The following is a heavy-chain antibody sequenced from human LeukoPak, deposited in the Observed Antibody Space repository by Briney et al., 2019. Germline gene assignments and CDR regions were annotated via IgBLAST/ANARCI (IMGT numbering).Heavy chain of an antibody. J-gene: IGHJ3*02. CDR3: ARGGVFGYGSGSYPHAFDI. CDR1: GFTFSSYA. D-gene: IGHD3-10*01. V-gene: IGHV3-66*01. Sequence: PGGSLRLSCAASGFTFSSYAMSWVRQTPGKGLEWVSVIYSGGSTYYADSVKGRFTISRDNSKNTLYLQMNSLRAEDTAVYYCARGGVFGYGSGSYPHAFDIWGQGTMVTVSS. CDR2: IYSGGST.